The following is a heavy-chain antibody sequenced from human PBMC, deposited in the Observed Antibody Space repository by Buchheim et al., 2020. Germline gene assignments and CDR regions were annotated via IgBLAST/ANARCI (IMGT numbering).Heavy chain of an antibody. Sequence: EVQLEESGGGLVQPGGSLRLSCAASGFTLRTDWMHWVRQAPGKGLEWVSRINEDGSFTNYADSVKGRFTISREHAANTLYFQMTSLRVEDTAMYYCARDLSGSQDYWGQGTL. D-gene: IGHD1-26*01. CDR1: GFTLRTDW. J-gene: IGHJ4*02. CDR3: ARDLSGSQDY. V-gene: IGHV3-74*01. CDR2: INEDGSFT.